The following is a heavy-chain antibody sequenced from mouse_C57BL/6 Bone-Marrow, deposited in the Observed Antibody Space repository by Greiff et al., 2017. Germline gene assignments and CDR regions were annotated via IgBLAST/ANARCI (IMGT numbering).Heavy chain of an antibody. CDR2: ISSGSSTI. CDR3: ARRDYDPFDY. J-gene: IGHJ2*01. D-gene: IGHD2-4*01. V-gene: IGHV5-17*01. CDR1: GFTFSDYG. Sequence: EVQRVESGGGLVKPGGSLKLSCAASGFTFSDYGMHWVRQAPEKGLEWVAYISSGSSTIYYADTVTGRFTISRDNAKNTLFLQMTSLRSEDTAMYYCARRDYDPFDYWGQGTTLTVSS.